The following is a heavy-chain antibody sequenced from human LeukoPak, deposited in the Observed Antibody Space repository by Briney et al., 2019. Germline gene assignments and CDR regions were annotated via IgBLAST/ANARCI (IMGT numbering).Heavy chain of an antibody. D-gene: IGHD6-13*01. CDR3: ARDIAAAGTYYYYYMDV. Sequence: ASVKVSCKASGYTFTSYYMHWVRQAPGQGLEWMGIINPSGGSTSYAQKFQGRVTMTRDTSTSTVYMELSSLRSEDTAVYYCARDIAAAGTYYYYYMDVWGKGTTVTVSS. CDR2: INPSGGST. V-gene: IGHV1-46*01. J-gene: IGHJ6*03. CDR1: GYTFTSYY.